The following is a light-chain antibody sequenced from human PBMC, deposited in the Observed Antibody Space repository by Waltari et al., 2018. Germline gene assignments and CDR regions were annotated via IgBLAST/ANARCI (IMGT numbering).Light chain of an antibody. J-gene: IGLJ1*01. V-gene: IGLV3-1*01. CDR1: RLPNTY. CDR2: QDC. CDR3: QAWDSNTGV. Sequence: SYELSQPTSLSVSSGQTARIPCSADRLPNTYACWYQQKPGPSPVMVIYQDCKRPSGIPERFSGSNSGNTATLTISGTQAMDEADYYCQAWDSNTGVFGTGTKVTVL.